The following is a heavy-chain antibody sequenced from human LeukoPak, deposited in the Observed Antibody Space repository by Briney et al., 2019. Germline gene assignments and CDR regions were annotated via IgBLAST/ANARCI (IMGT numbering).Heavy chain of an antibody. D-gene: IGHD3-22*01. V-gene: IGHV1-2*02. CDR2: IDPNSGGT. J-gene: IGHJ4*02. CDR3: ARDAWLLLVLDY. CDR1: GYTFTGYY. Sequence: ASVKVSCKASGYTFTGYYMHWVRQAPGQGLEWMGWIDPNSGGTNYAQKFQGRVTMTRDTSISTAYMELSRLRSDDTAVYYCARDAWLLLVLDYWGQGTLVTVSS.